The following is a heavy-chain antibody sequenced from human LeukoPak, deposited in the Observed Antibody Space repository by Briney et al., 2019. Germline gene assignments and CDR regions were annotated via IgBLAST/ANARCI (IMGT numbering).Heavy chain of an antibody. D-gene: IGHD5-18*01. V-gene: IGHV3-23*01. J-gene: IGHJ4*02. CDR2: ISGSGGST. Sequence: GGSLRLSCAASGFTFSSYAMSWVRQAPGKGLEWVAAISGSGGSTYFADSVKGRFIISRDNSKNPLYLQMNSLRAEDTAVYYCAKEGGYSYSYYFDYWGQGTLVTASS. CDR1: GFTFSSYA. CDR3: AKEGGYSYSYYFDY.